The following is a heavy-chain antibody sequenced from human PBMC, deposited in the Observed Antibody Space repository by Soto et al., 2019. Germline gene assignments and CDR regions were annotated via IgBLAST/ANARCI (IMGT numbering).Heavy chain of an antibody. D-gene: IGHD5-12*01. CDR1: GFTFSNAW. CDR2: IKSKTDGGTT. J-gene: IGHJ4*02. Sequence: GSLRLSCAASGFTFSNAWMNWGRQAPGKGLEWVGRIKSKTDGGTTDYAAPVKGRFTISRDDSKNTLYLQMNSLKTEDTAVYYCTTDTVEMATIGQSYWGQGTLVTVSS. V-gene: IGHV3-15*07. CDR3: TTDTVEMATIGQSY.